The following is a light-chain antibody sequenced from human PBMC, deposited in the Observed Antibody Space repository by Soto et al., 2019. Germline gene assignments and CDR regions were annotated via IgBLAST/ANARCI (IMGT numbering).Light chain of an antibody. Sequence: QSALTQPASVSGSPGQSITISCTGTSSDVGGYNYVSWHQQHPGKGPKLMIYDVSSRPSGVSNRFSGSKSGNTASLTISGLQADDEADYYCSSYTSSSIPYVFGTGTKVTVL. CDR2: DVS. CDR1: SSDVGGYNY. CDR3: SSYTSSSIPYV. J-gene: IGLJ1*01. V-gene: IGLV2-14*03.